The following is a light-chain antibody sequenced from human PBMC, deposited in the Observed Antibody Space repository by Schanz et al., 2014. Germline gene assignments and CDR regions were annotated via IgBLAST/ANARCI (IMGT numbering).Light chain of an antibody. CDR3: SSYTSSSTWV. J-gene: IGLJ3*02. Sequence: QSALTQPASVSGSPGQSITISCTGTSSDVGGYNYVSWYQQHPGKAPRLMIYEGTKRPSGVSDRVSGSKSGNTASLTVSGLQAEDESHYYCSSYTSSSTWVFGGGTKLTVL. CDR1: SSDVGGYNY. V-gene: IGLV2-14*01. CDR2: EGT.